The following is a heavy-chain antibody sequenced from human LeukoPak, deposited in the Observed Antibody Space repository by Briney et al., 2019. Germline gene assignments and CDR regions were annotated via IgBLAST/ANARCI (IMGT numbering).Heavy chain of an antibody. J-gene: IGHJ4*02. D-gene: IGHD1-26*01. CDR3: ARDGVGTTDFDF. V-gene: IGHV4-39*07. Sequence: SETLSLTCTVSGGSITITNYYWGWIRQPPGKGLEWVGNIYHDGSTYYNPSLKSRVSISVDTSKNQFSLKLTSVTAADTAIYYCARDGVGTTDFDFWGQGTLVTVSS. CDR1: GGSITITNYY. CDR2: IYHDGST.